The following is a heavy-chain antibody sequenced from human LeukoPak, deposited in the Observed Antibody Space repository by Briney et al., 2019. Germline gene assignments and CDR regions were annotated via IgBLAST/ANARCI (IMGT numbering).Heavy chain of an antibody. CDR3: AKPKERGVTTSFDY. D-gene: IGHD4-17*01. CDR1: GFTFSTYA. V-gene: IGHV3-23*01. Sequence: GGSLRLSCVASGFTFSTYAMSWVRQAPGKGLEWVSALSGSGDNTYYTDSVKGRFTISRDNSKNTLYLQMNSLRAEDTALYYCAKPKERGVTTSFDYWGQGTLVTVSS. CDR2: LSGSGDNT. J-gene: IGHJ4*02.